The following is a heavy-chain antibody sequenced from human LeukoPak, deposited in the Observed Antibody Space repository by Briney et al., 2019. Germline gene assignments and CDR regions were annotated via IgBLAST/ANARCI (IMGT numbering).Heavy chain of an antibody. CDR3: ARQSTIAAARIDP. V-gene: IGHV4-39*01. CDR1: GGSISSSNYY. D-gene: IGHD6-25*01. CDR2: IYYSGST. J-gene: IGHJ5*02. Sequence: PSETLSLTCTVSGGSISSSNYYWGWIRQPPGRGLEWIGNIYYSGSTYYSPSLKSRVTVSVDTSKNQFSLKLSSVTAADTAVYYCARQSTIAAARIDPWGQGTLVTVSS.